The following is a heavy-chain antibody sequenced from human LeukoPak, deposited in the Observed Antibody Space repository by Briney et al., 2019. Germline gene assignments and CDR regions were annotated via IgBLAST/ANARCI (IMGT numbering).Heavy chain of an antibody. Sequence: GGSLRLSCAASGFTFSSYWMHWVRQAPGKGLVWVSRINSDGSSTSYADSVKGRFTISRDNAKNSLYLQMNSLRAEDTAVYYCARVAYGAQAFDIWGQGTMVTVSS. J-gene: IGHJ3*02. D-gene: IGHD4-17*01. CDR3: ARVAYGAQAFDI. CDR2: INSDGSST. V-gene: IGHV3-74*01. CDR1: GFTFSSYW.